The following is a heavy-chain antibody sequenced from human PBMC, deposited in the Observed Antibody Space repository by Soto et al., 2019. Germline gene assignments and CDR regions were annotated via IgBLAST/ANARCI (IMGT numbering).Heavy chain of an antibody. J-gene: IGHJ6*02. V-gene: IGHV3-13*01. D-gene: IGHD3-22*01. Sequence: PGGSLRLSCAASGFTFSSYDMHWVRQATGKGLEWVSAIGTAGDTYYPGSVKGRFTISRENAKNSLYLQMNSLRAGDTAVYYCAREAGYDSSGYNGMDVWRQGTTVTVSS. CDR3: AREAGYDSSGYNGMDV. CDR2: IGTAGDT. CDR1: GFTFSSYD.